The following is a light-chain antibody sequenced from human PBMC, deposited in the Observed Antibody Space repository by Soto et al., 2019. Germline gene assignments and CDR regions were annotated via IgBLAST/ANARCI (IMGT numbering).Light chain of an antibody. CDR3: CSYAGLTTFEV. V-gene: IGLV2-23*02. CDR1: SSDVGSYTL. CDR2: EVT. J-gene: IGLJ1*01. Sequence: QSVRTQPASVSGSPGQSITISCTGTSSDVGSYTLVSWYQQHPGRAPKLMIYEVTKRPSGVSNRFSASKSGNTASLTISGLQAEDEADYYCCSYAGLTTFEVFGTGTKVTVL.